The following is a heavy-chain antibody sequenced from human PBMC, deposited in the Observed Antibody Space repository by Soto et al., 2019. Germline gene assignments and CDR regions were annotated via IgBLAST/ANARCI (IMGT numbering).Heavy chain of an antibody. D-gene: IGHD6-13*01. CDR2: IHSSGST. CDR1: GASMNSYH. V-gene: IGHV4-4*07. J-gene: IGHJ5*02. Sequence: SETLSLTCTVSGASMNSYHWSWIRQPVGKGLEWIGHIHSSGSTNYNPSLKGRVTMSVDTSKNQFSLRLMSLTAADTAVYYCARDQGVAAAGITWFDPWGQGSLVTVSS. CDR3: ARDQGVAAAGITWFDP.